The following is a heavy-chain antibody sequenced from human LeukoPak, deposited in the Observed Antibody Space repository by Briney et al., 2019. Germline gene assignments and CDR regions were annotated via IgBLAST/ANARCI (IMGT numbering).Heavy chain of an antibody. V-gene: IGHV4-59*01. CDR1: GGSISSYY. CDR2: IYYSGST. Sequence: SETLSLTCTVSGGSISSYYWSWIRQPPGEGLEWIGYIYYSGSTNYNPSLKSRVTISVDTSKNQFSLKLSSVTAADTAVYYCARAPREYSSFYFDYWGQGTLVTVSS. D-gene: IGHD6-6*01. J-gene: IGHJ4*02. CDR3: ARAPREYSSFYFDY.